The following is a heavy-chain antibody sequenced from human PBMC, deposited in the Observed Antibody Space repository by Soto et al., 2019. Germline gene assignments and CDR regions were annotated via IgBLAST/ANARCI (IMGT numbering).Heavy chain of an antibody. V-gene: IGHV4-59*01. D-gene: IGHD6-19*01. Sequence: PSETLSLTCTVSGGSIGSYYWSWIRQPPGKGLEWIGYIYYSGSTNYNPSLKSRVTISVDTSKNQFSLKLSSVTAADTAMYYCARRGSQWLVPLGLAPWGQGTLVTVSS. CDR3: ARRGSQWLVPLGLAP. J-gene: IGHJ5*02. CDR1: GGSIGSYY. CDR2: IYYSGST.